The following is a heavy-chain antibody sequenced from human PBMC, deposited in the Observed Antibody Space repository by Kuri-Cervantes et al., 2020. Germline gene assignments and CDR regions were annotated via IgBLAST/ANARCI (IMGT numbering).Heavy chain of an antibody. CDR2: IYYSGST. CDR3: ARDRVSYSSSWPNWFDP. D-gene: IGHD6-13*01. Sequence: SETLSLTCTVSGGSISSGGYYWSWIRQHPGKGLEWIGYIYYSGSTYYNPSLKSRVTISVDTSKNQFSLKLSSVTAADTAVYYCARDRVSYSSSWPNWFDPWGQGTLVTVSS. CDR1: GGSISSGGYY. V-gene: IGHV4-31*03. J-gene: IGHJ5*02.